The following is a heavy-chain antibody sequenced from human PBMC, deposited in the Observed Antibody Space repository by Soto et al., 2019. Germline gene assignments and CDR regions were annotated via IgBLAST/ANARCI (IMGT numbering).Heavy chain of an antibody. J-gene: IGHJ4*02. V-gene: IGHV3-30-3*01. Sequence: QVQLVESGGGVVQPWRSLRLSCAASGFTFSSYAMHWVRQAPGKGLEWVAVISYDGSNKYYADSVKGRFTISRDNSKNEQDLKLNSPRGEDTAVYYCARGEQWTIDYWGPGTLVTVST. CDR3: ARGEQWTIDY. D-gene: IGHD6-19*01. CDR1: GFTFSSYA. CDR2: ISYDGSNK.